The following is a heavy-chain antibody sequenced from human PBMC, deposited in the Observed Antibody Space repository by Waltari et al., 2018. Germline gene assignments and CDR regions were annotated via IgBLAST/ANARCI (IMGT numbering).Heavy chain of an antibody. V-gene: IGHV4-59*08. D-gene: IGHD2-2*01. CDR3: ARHAGGNCSSTSCSSVGAFDI. Sequence: QVQLQESGPGLVKPSETLSLTCTVSGGSISSYYWSWIRQPPGKGLGWIGYIYYSGSTNYNPSLKSRVTISVDTSKNQFSLKLSSVTAADTAVYYCARHAGGNCSSTSCSSVGAFDIWGQGTMVTVSS. CDR1: GGSISSYY. CDR2: IYYSGST. J-gene: IGHJ3*02.